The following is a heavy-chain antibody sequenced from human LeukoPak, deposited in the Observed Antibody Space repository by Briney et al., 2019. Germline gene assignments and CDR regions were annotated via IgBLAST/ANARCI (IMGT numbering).Heavy chain of an antibody. Sequence: PGGSLRLSCAASGFTFSSYSMNWVRQAPGKGLEWVSSISSSSSYIYYADSVKGRFTISRDNAKNSLYLQMNSLRAEDTAVYYCARDGWVPAAIGRARWFDPWGQGTLVTVSS. CDR3: ARDGWVPAAIGRARWFDP. CDR1: GFTFSSYS. V-gene: IGHV3-21*01. CDR2: ISSSSSYI. J-gene: IGHJ5*02. D-gene: IGHD2-2*02.